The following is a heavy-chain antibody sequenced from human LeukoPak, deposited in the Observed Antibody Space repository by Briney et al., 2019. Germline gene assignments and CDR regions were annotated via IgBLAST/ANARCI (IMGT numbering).Heavy chain of an antibody. CDR2: ISSSSSYI. D-gene: IGHD4-17*01. CDR1: GFTFSSYA. V-gene: IGHV3-21*01. Sequence: PGGSLRLSCAASGFTFSSYAMSWVRQAPGKGLEWVSSISSSSSYIYYADSVKGRFTISRDNAKNSLYLQMNSLRAEDTAVYYCVRVDASGDSGAFDIWGQGTMVTVSS. J-gene: IGHJ3*02. CDR3: VRVDASGDSGAFDI.